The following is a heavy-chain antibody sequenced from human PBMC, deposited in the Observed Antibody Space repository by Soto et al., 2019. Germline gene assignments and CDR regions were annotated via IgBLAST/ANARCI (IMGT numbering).Heavy chain of an antibody. V-gene: IGHV4-31*03. Sequence: QVQLQESGPGLVEPSQTLSLTCTVSRGSVSSGGYFWSWIRQHPGKGLEWVGYISYSGTTYYSPSLKGRVTISVDTSKNQFSQQRSSVTAADTAVYFCVRAAYYSFYFDYWGQGTLVTVSS. D-gene: IGHD3-22*01. CDR1: RGSVSSGGYF. J-gene: IGHJ4*02. CDR2: ISYSGTT. CDR3: VRAAYYSFYFDY.